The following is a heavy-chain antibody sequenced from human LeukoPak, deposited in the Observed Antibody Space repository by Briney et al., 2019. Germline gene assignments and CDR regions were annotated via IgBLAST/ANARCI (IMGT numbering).Heavy chain of an antibody. D-gene: IGHD3-10*01. Sequence: SETLSLTCAVYGGSFSGYYWSWIRQPPGKGLEWIGEINHSGSTNYNPSLKSRVTISVDTSKNQFSLKLSSVTAADTAVYYCARDHKGIGLSDYWGQGTLVTVSS. CDR3: ARDHKGIGLSDY. J-gene: IGHJ4*02. CDR1: GGSFSGYY. CDR2: INHSGST. V-gene: IGHV4-34*01.